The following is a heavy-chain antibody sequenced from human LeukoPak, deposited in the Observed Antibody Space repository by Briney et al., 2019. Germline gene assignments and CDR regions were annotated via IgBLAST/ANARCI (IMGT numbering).Heavy chain of an antibody. J-gene: IGHJ6*03. V-gene: IGHV4-34*01. D-gene: IGHD1-7*01. CDR1: GGSFSNYY. CDR2: INDSGRT. CDR3: ARRWNYGRNYYIDV. Sequence: SETLSLTCAVYGGSFSNYYWSWIRQPPGRGREWIGEINDSGRTNYNPSLMSRVTVSVDTSKNQFSLRLTSVTATDTAVYYCARRWNYGRNYYIDVWGNGATVSVSS.